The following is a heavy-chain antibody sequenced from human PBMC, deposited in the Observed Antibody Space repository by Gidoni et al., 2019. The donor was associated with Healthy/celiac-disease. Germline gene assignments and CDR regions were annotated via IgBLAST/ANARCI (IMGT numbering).Heavy chain of an antibody. CDR2: ITYDGSNK. Sequence: QVQLVASGGGLVQPGRSLRLSCAASGFTSSSYAMHWVRQAPGKGLEWVAVITYDGSNKYYADSVKGRFTIAIDNSKNTLYLQMNSLRAEDTAVYYCARDWRPLFYYFDYWGQGTLVTVSS. J-gene: IGHJ4*02. D-gene: IGHD3-3*01. CDR1: GFTSSSYA. CDR3: ARDWRPLFYYFDY. V-gene: IGHV3-30-3*01.